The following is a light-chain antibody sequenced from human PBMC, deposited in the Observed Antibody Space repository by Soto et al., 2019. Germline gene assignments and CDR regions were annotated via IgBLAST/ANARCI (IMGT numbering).Light chain of an antibody. Sequence: ETVLTQSPGTLSLSPGERATLSCRASQSVSSNYLAWYQQKPGQAPRLLIYGASTRATGIPDRFSGSGSGKAFTLTISRLEPEDFAVYYCQQFGRSPPSWTFGQGTKVEIK. CDR1: QSVSSNY. V-gene: IGKV3-20*01. J-gene: IGKJ1*01. CDR3: QQFGRSPPSWT. CDR2: GAS.